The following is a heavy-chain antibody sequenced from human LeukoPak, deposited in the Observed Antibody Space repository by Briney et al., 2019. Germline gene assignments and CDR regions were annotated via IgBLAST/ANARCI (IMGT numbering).Heavy chain of an antibody. CDR1: GYTFTNFG. V-gene: IGHV1-18*01. CDR2: ISPYNGHT. CDR3: ARDLGATTVTPFDS. J-gene: IGHJ4*02. Sequence: ASVKVSCKASGYTFTNFGISWVRQAPGQGLEWMGWISPYNGHTNYAQKFLGRVTMTTDTSTTTAYLELCSLRSDDTALYYCARDLGATTVTPFDSWGQGTLVTVSS. D-gene: IGHD4-17*01.